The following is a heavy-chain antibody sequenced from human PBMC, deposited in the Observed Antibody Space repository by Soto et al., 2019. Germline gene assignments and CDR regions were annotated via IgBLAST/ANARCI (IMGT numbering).Heavy chain of an antibody. D-gene: IGHD2-21*02. CDR2: RKQGGSEK. V-gene: IGHV3-7*01. CDR3: VGALTDEVPYYYYGMDV. CDR1: GYSFSTYL. Sequence: ERSLRLSCAASGYSFSTYLMSWFRRPAGKGLEGGVNRKQGGSEKFYVDSVKGRSTISRDNDKKSLYLQMDSLRVEDTAVYYCVGALTDEVPYYYYGMDVCGQVTTVTVSS. J-gene: IGHJ6*02.